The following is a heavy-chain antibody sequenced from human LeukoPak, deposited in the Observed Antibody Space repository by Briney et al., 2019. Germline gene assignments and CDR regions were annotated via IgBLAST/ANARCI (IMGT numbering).Heavy chain of an antibody. CDR2: IIPIFGTA. CDR1: GGTFSSYA. D-gene: IGHD1-26*01. CDR3: ARAHIVGATTPRGYYYYYGMDV. Sequence: ASVKVSCKASGGTFSSYAISWVRQAPGQGLEWMGGIIPIFGTANYAQKFQGRVTITADESTSTAYMELSGLRSEDTAVYYCARAHIVGATTPRGYYYYYGMDVWGQGTTVTVSS. J-gene: IGHJ6*02. V-gene: IGHV1-69*13.